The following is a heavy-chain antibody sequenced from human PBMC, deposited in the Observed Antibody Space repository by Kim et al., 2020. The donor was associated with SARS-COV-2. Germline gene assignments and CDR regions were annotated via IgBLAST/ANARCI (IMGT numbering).Heavy chain of an antibody. CDR2: ISSSSSYI. Sequence: GGSLRLSCAASGFTFSSYSMNWVRQAPGKGLEWVSSISSSSSYIYYADSVKGRFTISRDNAKNSLYLQMNSLRAEDTAVYYCARGPDIVVVPRHFDYWGHGTLVTVSS. D-gene: IGHD2-2*01. CDR1: GFTFSSYS. CDR3: ARGPDIVVVPRHFDY. J-gene: IGHJ4*01. V-gene: IGHV3-21*01.